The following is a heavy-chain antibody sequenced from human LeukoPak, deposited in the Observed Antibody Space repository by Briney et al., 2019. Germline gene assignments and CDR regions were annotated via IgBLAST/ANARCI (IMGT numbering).Heavy chain of an antibody. CDR1: GFTFSSYS. J-gene: IGHJ4*02. CDR3: ARDLLADSSSWVNDY. CDR2: ISSSSSYI. V-gene: IGHV3-21*01. Sequence: GGSLRLSCAASGFTFSSYSMNWVRQAPGKGLEWVSSISSSSSYIYYADSVKGRFTISRDNAKNSLYLQMNSLRAEDTAVYYCARDLLADSSSWVNDYWGQGTLVTVSS. D-gene: IGHD6-13*01.